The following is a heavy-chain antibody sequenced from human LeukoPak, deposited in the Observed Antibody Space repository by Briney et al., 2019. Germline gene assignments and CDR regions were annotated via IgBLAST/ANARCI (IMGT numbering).Heavy chain of an antibody. CDR2: ISYDGDTK. CDR1: GFTFSNYG. J-gene: IGHJ4*01. CDR3: VKDNNWLYYFDY. Sequence: GGSLRLSCVASGFTFSNYGMHWVRQAPGKGLEWVAIISYDGDTKRYADSVKGRFTISRDNSRNTLYLQMNNLRPEDTAVYFCVKDNNWLYYFDYWGHGTLVSVTS. D-gene: IGHD5-24*01. V-gene: IGHV3-30*18.